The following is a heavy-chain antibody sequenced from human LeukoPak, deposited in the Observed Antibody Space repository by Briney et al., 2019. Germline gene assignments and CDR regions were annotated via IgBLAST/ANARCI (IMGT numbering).Heavy chain of an antibody. Sequence: GGSLRLSCAASGFSVSSNHNHMSWDRQAPGKGLEWVSVIYSGGTIFYADSVKGRFTISRDNSKNTVYLEMNSLRAEDTAVYFCARDLAPYYYDSSGYYLDSWGQGTLVTVSS. CDR1: GFSVSSNH. CDR3: ARDLAPYYYDSSGYYLDS. J-gene: IGHJ4*02. V-gene: IGHV3-66*01. CDR2: IYSGGTI. D-gene: IGHD3-22*01.